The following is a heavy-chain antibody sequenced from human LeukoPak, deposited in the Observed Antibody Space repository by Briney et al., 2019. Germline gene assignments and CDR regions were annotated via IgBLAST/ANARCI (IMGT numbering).Heavy chain of an antibody. Sequence: GGSLRLSCAASGFTFSSYSMNWVRQAPGKGLEWVSYISSSSSTIYYADSVKGRFTISRDNAKNSLYLQMNSLRAEDTAVYYCAKDLMRDRWFGESWGQGTLVTVSS. V-gene: IGHV3-48*01. J-gene: IGHJ5*02. CDR3: AKDLMRDRWFGES. CDR1: GFTFSSYS. CDR2: ISSSSSTI. D-gene: IGHD3-10*01.